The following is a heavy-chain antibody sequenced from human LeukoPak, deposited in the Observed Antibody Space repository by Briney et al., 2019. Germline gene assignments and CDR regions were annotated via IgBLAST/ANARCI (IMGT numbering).Heavy chain of an antibody. J-gene: IGHJ4*02. V-gene: IGHV1-69*05. CDR1: GGTFSSYA. D-gene: IGHD3-16*02. Sequence: SVKVSCKASGGTFSSYAISWVRQAPGQGLEWMGGIIPIVGTANYAQKFQGRVTITTDESTSTAYMELSSLRSEDTAVYYCASGNYDYVWGSYRGFDYWGQGTLVTVSS. CDR2: IIPIVGTA. CDR3: ASGNYDYVWGSYRGFDY.